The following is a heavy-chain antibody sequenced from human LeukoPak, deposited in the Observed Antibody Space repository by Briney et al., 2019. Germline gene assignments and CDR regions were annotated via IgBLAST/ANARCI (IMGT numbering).Heavy chain of an antibody. V-gene: IGHV1-2*02. D-gene: IGHD1-1*01. CDR2: INPNSGGT. Sequence: ASVKVSCKVSGYTLTELSMHWVRQAPGQGLEWMGWINPNSGGTNYAQKFQGRVTMTRDTSISTAYMELSRLRSDDTAVYYCVRGVKYNWNLNWFDPWGQGTLVTVSS. CDR3: VRGVKYNWNLNWFDP. CDR1: GYTLTELS. J-gene: IGHJ5*02.